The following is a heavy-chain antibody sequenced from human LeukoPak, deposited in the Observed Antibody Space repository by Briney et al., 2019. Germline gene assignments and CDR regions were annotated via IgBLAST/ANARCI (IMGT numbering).Heavy chain of an antibody. CDR3: ATHNYGGNANYYYYMDV. Sequence: ASVKVSCKASGYSFTSYWIGWVRQMPGKGLEWMGIIYPGDSDTRYSPSFQGQVTIPADKSISTAYLQWSSLKASDTAMYYCATHNYGGNANYYYYMDVWGKGTTVTVSS. CDR1: GYSFTSYW. V-gene: IGHV5-51*01. J-gene: IGHJ6*03. D-gene: IGHD4-23*01. CDR2: IYPGDSDT.